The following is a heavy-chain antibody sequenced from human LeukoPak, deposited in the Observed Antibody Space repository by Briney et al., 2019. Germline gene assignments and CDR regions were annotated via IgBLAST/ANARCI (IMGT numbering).Heavy chain of an antibody. D-gene: IGHD1-1*01. J-gene: IGHJ4*02. Sequence: PSETLSLTCTVSGGSISSTTYYWGWIRQPPGKGLEWIGRISYSGSTYYNPSLKSRVSISLDTSKNRFSLRLNSVTAADTAVYYCARLRDWNPFTFDSWGQGTLVTVSS. CDR3: ARLRDWNPFTFDS. V-gene: IGHV4-39*01. CDR1: GGSISSTTYY. CDR2: ISYSGST.